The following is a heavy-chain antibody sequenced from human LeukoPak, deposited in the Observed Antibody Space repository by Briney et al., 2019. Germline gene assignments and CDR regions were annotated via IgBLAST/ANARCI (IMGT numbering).Heavy chain of an antibody. V-gene: IGHV1-8*01. J-gene: IGHJ5*02. CDR1: GYTFSNYD. CDR2: MNPDSGNT. D-gene: IGHD6-6*01. Sequence: ASVKVSCKASGYTFSNYDINWVRQVTGQGLEWMGWMNPDSGNTGYAQKFQGRVTMTRNTSISTAYMELSSLRSEDTAVYYCARALPIAARPRWFDPWGQGTLVTVSS. CDR3: ARALPIAARPRWFDP.